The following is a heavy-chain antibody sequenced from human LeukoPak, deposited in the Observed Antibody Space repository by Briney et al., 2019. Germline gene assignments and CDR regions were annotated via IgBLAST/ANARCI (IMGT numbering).Heavy chain of an antibody. CDR1: GYTFTSYD. J-gene: IGHJ6*03. CDR3: AREVPGYSSGWYTYYYYYMGV. CDR2: MNPNSGNT. D-gene: IGHD6-19*01. Sequence: ASVKVSCKASGYTFTSYDINWVRQATGQGLEWMGWMNPNSGNTGYAQKFQGRVTITRNTSISTAYMELSSLRSEDTAVYYCAREVPGYSSGWYTYYYYYMGVWGKGTTVTVSS. V-gene: IGHV1-8*03.